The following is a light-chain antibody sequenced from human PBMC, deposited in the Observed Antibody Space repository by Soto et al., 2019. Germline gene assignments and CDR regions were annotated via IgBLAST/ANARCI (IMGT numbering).Light chain of an antibody. CDR3: HQRQYWPPIT. CDR2: DAS. V-gene: IGKV3-11*01. CDR1: LSVSVY. J-gene: IGKJ5*01. Sequence: VLTQSPATLSLSPGERATLSCRTSLSVSVYLDWYQQKPGQAPRLLISDASNRATGIPARFSGGGSGTDFTLTISSLEPEDFAVYYCHQRQYWPPITFGQGTRLEIK.